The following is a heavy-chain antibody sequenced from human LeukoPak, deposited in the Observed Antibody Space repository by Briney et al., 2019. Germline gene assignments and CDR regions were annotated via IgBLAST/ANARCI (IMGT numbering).Heavy chain of an antibody. CDR3: ARTTVTTLIFDY. CDR1: GGTFSSYA. J-gene: IGHJ4*02. Sequence: SVKVSCKASGGTFSSYAISWVRQAPGQGLEWMGGIIPIFGTANYAQKFQGRVTITADESTSTAYMELSSLRSEDTAVYYCARTTVTTLIFDYWGQGTLVTVSS. CDR2: IIPIFGTA. V-gene: IGHV1-69*13. D-gene: IGHD4-17*01.